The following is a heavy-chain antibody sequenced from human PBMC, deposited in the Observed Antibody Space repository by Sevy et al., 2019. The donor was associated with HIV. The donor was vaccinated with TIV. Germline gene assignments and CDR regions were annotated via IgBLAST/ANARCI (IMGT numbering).Heavy chain of an antibody. J-gene: IGHJ4*02. CDR1: GFSLSTSGVG. CDR2: IYWNDDK. CDR3: ALTYYYDSGGYSFDY. D-gene: IGHD3-22*01. V-gene: IGHV2-5*01. Sequence: SGPTLVKPTQTLTLTCTFSGFSLSTSGVGVGWIRQPPGKALEWLALIYWNDDKRYSPSLKSRLTITKDTSKNQVVLTMTTMDPVDTASYYCALTYYYDSGGYSFDYWGQGTLVTVSS.